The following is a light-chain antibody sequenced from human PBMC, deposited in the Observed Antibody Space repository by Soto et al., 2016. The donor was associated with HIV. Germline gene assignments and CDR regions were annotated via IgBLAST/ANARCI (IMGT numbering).Light chain of an antibody. J-gene: IGLJ2*01. V-gene: IGLV3-1*01. Sequence: SYELTQPPSVSVSPGHTASITCSGDKLGDKYACWYQQKPGQSLVLVICQDTKRPSGIPERFSGSNSGNTATLTISGTQAMDEADYYCQAWDSSTVLFGGGTKLTVL. CDR1: KLGDKY. CDR2: QDT. CDR3: QAWDSSTVL.